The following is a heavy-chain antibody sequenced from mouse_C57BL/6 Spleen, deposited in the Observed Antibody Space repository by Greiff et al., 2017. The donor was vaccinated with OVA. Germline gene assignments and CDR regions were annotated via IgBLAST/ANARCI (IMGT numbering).Heavy chain of an antibody. J-gene: IGHJ2*01. V-gene: IGHV5-17*01. Sequence: EVMLVESGGGLVKPGGSLKLSCAASGFTFSDYGMHWVRQAPEKGLEWVAYISSGSSTNYYADTVKGRFTISRDNAKNTLFLQMTSLRAEDTAMYYCAREPFDYWGQGTTLTVSS. CDR1: GFTFSDYG. CDR2: ISSGSSTN. CDR3: AREPFDY.